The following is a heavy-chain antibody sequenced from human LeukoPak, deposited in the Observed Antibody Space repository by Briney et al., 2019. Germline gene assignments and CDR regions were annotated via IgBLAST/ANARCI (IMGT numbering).Heavy chain of an antibody. CDR3: AKVTSIAVFDY. CDR1: GFTFSSYA. D-gene: IGHD6-19*01. Sequence: GGSLRLSCAASGFTFSSYAMSWVRQAPGKGLEWVSAISGSGGSTYYADSVKGRFTISRGNSKNTLYLQMNSLRAEDMAVYYCAKVTSIAVFDYWGQGTLVTVSS. J-gene: IGHJ4*02. CDR2: ISGSGGST. V-gene: IGHV3-23*01.